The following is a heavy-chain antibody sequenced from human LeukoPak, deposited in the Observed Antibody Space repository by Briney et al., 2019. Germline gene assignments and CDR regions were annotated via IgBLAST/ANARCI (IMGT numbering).Heavy chain of an antibody. CDR3: ARTHYDSSGYYNPSDAFDI. CDR2: INPNSGVT. D-gene: IGHD3-22*01. V-gene: IGHV1-2*02. CDR1: GYTFTGYY. J-gene: IGHJ3*02. Sequence: ASVKVSCKASGYTFTGYYMHWVRQAPGQGLEWMGWINPNSGVTNSAQKFQGRVTMTRDTSISTAYMELSRLRSDDTAVYYCARTHYDSSGYYNPSDAFDIWGQGTMVTVSS.